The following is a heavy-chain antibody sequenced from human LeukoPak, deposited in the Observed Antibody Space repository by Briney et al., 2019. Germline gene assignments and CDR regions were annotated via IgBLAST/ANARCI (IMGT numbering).Heavy chain of an antibody. V-gene: IGHV3-23*01. Sequence: PGGSLRLSCATSGFTFSSYAMSWVRQAPGKGLEWVSAISGSGGSTYYADSVKGRFTISRDNSKNTLYLQMNSLRAEDTAVYYCAKVGMVMGATTTNYYFDYWGQGTLVTASS. CDR1: GFTFSSYA. CDR2: ISGSGGST. CDR3: AKVGMVMGATTTNYYFDY. J-gene: IGHJ4*02. D-gene: IGHD1-26*01.